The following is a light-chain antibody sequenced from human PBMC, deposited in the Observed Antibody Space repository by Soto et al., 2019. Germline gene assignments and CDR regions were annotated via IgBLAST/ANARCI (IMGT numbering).Light chain of an antibody. V-gene: IGKV3-11*01. CDR1: QSVSSY. Sequence: EIVLTQSPAPLSLSPGERDTLSCRASQSVSSYVAWCQQKPGQAPRLLIYDASNRATGIPARFSGSGSGTDFTLTISSLEPEDFAVYYCQQRSSWLWTFGQGTKVEIK. CDR2: DAS. CDR3: QQRSSWLWT. J-gene: IGKJ1*01.